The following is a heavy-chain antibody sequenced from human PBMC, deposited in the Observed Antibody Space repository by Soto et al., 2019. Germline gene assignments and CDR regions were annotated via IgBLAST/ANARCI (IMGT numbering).Heavy chain of an antibody. J-gene: IGHJ4*02. V-gene: IGHV4-59*01. Sequence: PSETLSFTCTVSGGSISSYYWSWIRQPPGKGLEWIGYIYYSGSTNYNPSLKSRVTISVDTSKNQFSLKLSSVTAADTAVYYCARGWGGWFYFDYWGQGTLVTVSS. CDR2: IYYSGST. CDR1: GGSISSYY. D-gene: IGHD6-19*01. CDR3: ARGWGGWFYFDY.